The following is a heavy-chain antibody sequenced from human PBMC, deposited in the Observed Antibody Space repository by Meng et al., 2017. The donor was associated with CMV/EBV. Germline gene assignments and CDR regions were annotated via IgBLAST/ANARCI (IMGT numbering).Heavy chain of an antibody. CDR3: ARGVDYGGNSDY. CDR2: INHSGST. J-gene: IGHJ4*02. CDR1: GFTFSIYS. D-gene: IGHD4-23*01. Sequence: ESLKISCAASGFTFSIYSMNWVRQAPGKGLEWIGEINHSGSTNYNPSLKSRVTISIDTSKNQFSLNLNSVTAADTAVYYCARGVDYGGNSDYWGQGTLVTVSS. V-gene: IGHV4-34*01.